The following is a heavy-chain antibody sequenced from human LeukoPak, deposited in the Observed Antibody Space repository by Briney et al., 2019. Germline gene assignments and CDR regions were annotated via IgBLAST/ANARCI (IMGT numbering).Heavy chain of an antibody. D-gene: IGHD4-17*01. Sequence: GGSLRLSCAASGFTFSSYGMHWVRQAPGKGLEWVAVIWYDGSNKYYADSVKGRFTISRDNSKNTLYLQMNSLRAEDTAVYYCARWAYGDELNYFDYWGQGTLVTVSS. V-gene: IGHV3-33*01. CDR2: IWYDGSNK. CDR3: ARWAYGDELNYFDY. J-gene: IGHJ4*02. CDR1: GFTFSSYG.